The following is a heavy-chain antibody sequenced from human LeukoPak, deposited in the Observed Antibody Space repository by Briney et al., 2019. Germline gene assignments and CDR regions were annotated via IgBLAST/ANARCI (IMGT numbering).Heavy chain of an antibody. V-gene: IGHV3-21*01. Sequence: GGSLRLSCAASGYTFSSFSINWVRQAPGKGLEWVSSISVRSNYIYYADSVRGRFSISRDDARNSLYLQMDSLRGDDTAVYYCARESGVNAGSYGYWGQGTLVTVSS. D-gene: IGHD1-26*01. CDR2: ISVRSNYI. CDR3: ARESGVNAGSYGY. J-gene: IGHJ4*02. CDR1: GYTFSSFS.